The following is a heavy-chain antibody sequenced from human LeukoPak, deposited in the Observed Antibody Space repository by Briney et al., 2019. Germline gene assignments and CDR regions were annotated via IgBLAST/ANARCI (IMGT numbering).Heavy chain of an antibody. D-gene: IGHD3-3*01. CDR3: AGQTITIFGVVIWFDP. CDR1: GGSISSYH. CDR2: IYTSGST. V-gene: IGHV4-4*07. Sequence: SETLSLTCTVSGGSISSYHWSWIRQPAGKGLEWIGRIYTSGSTNYNPSLKSRVTMSVDTSKNQFSLKLSSVTAADTAVYYCAGQTITIFGVVIWFDPWGQGTLATVSS. J-gene: IGHJ5*02.